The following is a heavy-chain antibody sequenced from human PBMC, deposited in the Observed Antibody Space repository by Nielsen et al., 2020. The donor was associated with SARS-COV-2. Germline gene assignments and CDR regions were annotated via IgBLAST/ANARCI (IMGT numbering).Heavy chain of an antibody. Sequence: GESLKISCAASGFTFDDYGMSWVRQAPGKGLEWVSGINWNGGSTGYADSVKGRFTISRDNSKSTLYLQMNSLRAEDTALYHCARQADEYSSPGGDYWGQGTLVTVSS. CDR3: ARQADEYSSPGGDY. V-gene: IGHV3-20*01. CDR1: GFTFDDYG. J-gene: IGHJ4*02. CDR2: INWNGGST. D-gene: IGHD6-6*01.